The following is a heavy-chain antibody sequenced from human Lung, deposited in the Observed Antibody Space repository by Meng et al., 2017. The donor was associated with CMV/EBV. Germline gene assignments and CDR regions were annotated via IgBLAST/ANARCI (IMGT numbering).Heavy chain of an antibody. Sequence: GGSLRLXCAASGFTFSSYEMNWVRQAPGKGLEWVSYISSSGSTIYYADSVKGRFTISRDNAKNSLYLQMNSLRAEDTAVYYCARERGRDGYNSGWGTDYWGQGXLATVSS. V-gene: IGHV3-48*03. J-gene: IGHJ4*02. CDR2: ISSSGSTI. CDR3: ARERGRDGYNSGWGTDY. D-gene: IGHD5-24*01. CDR1: GFTFSSYE.